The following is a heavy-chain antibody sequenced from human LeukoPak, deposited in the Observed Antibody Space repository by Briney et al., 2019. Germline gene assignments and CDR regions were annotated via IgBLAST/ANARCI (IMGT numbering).Heavy chain of an antibody. D-gene: IGHD3-10*01. J-gene: IGHJ4*02. CDR3: ARNHIVTGTYFDS. CDR2: IYAGGYT. Sequence: SHTLSPTCTLSADSISSYYWNSVRHPAGKGLEWIGRIYAGGYTEYNPSIQTRVTMSVDTSKNEFSLKVDTVTAADTAVYFCARNHIVTGTYFDSWGQGILVTVSS. CDR1: ADSISSYY. V-gene: IGHV4-4*07.